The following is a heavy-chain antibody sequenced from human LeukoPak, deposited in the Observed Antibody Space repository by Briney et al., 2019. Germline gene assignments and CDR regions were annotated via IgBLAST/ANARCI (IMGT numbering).Heavy chain of an antibody. CDR1: GFTFDDYA. J-gene: IGHJ4*02. CDR3: AKAWGYEYSSSSFDY. D-gene: IGHD6-6*01. Sequence: PGRSLRLSCAASGFTFDDYAMHWVRQAPGKGLEWVSGISWNSGSIGYADSVKGRFTISRDNAKNSLYLQMNSLRAEDTASYYCAKAWGYEYSSSSFDYWGQGTLVTVSS. V-gene: IGHV3-9*01. CDR2: ISWNSGSI.